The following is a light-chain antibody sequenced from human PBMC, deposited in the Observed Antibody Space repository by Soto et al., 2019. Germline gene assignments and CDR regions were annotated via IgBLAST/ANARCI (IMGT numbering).Light chain of an antibody. CDR3: EAWDDSLYAAV. V-gene: IGLV1-44*01. Sequence: QSVLTQPPSASGTPGQRVTISCSGSSTNIGANTINWYQQLPGTAPKLLINNNDHRPSGVPDRFSASTSGTSASLAISGLQSEDEADYYCEAWDDSLYAAVLGGGTKVTVL. CDR1: STNIGANT. CDR2: NND. J-gene: IGLJ2*01.